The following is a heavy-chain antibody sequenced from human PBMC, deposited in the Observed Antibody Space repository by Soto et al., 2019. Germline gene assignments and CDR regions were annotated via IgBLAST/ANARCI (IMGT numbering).Heavy chain of an antibody. D-gene: IGHD4-17*01. Sequence: SETLSRTCSASGGSISSGDYYWSWSRQPPGKGLEWIGCIYHSGSTYYNPSLKSRAIISVDTSKNQFSLKLSSVTAADTAVYYCARYGGSSVVFDYWGQGILVTVSS. CDR3: ARYGGSSVVFDY. J-gene: IGHJ4*02. CDR1: GGSISSGDYY. CDR2: IYHSGST. V-gene: IGHV4-30-4*01.